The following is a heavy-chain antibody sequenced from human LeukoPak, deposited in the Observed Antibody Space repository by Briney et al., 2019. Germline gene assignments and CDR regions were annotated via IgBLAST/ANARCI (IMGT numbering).Heavy chain of an antibody. J-gene: IGHJ4*02. D-gene: IGHD3-10*01. Sequence: GGSLRLSCAASGFTFSSYATSWVRQAPGKGLEWVSATSGSGGSTYYADSVKGRFTISRDNSKNTLYLQMNSLRAEDTAVYYCASISITMVRGVIPNYWGQGTLVTVSS. CDR3: ASISITMVRGVIPNY. V-gene: IGHV3-23*01. CDR2: TSGSGGST. CDR1: GFTFSSYA.